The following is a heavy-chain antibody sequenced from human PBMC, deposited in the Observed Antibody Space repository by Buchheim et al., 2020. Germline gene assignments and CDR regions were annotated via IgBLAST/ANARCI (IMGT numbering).Heavy chain of an antibody. D-gene: IGHD6-6*01. J-gene: IGHJ4*02. Sequence: QVQLVESGGGVVQPGRSLRLSCAASGFTFSSYGMHWVRQAPGKGLEWVAVISYDGSNKYYADSVKGRFTISRDNSKNTLYLQMNSLKAEDPAVYYCANSAYSSSSALGYWGQGTL. CDR3: ANSAYSSSSALGY. CDR1: GFTFSSYG. V-gene: IGHV3-30*18. CDR2: ISYDGSNK.